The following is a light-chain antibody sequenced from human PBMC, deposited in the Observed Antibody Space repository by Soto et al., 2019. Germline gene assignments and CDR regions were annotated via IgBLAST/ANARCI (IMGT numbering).Light chain of an antibody. CDR3: QQYYSTPLT. V-gene: IGKV4-1*01. Sequence: DIVMTQSPDFMAVSLGERATMNCKSSQSIFDRSYNKNYLAWYQQKPGQPPKLLIYWASTRESGVPDRFSGSGSGTDFTLTISSLQAEDVAVYYCQQYYSTPLTFGQGTRLEIK. J-gene: IGKJ5*01. CDR2: WAS. CDR1: QSIFDRSYNKNY.